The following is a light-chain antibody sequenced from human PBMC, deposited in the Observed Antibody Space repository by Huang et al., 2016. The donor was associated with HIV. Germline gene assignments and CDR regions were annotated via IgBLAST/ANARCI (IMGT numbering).Light chain of an antibody. CDR1: QSVFLSSNNRNY. CDR2: GAS. Sequence: DIVMTQSPDSLAVSLGERATINCKSSQSVFLSSNNRNYLAWYQQKPGQPPKLLIYGASTRASGVPDRFSCSGSGTDFTITISSLQAEDVAIYFCQHYYRTLLTFGGGTKVEIK. J-gene: IGKJ4*01. V-gene: IGKV4-1*01. CDR3: QHYYRTLLT.